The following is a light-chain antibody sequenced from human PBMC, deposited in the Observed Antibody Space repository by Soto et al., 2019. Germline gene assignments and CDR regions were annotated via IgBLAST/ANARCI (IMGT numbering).Light chain of an antibody. CDR1: SSDVGGYDY. Sequence: QSALTQPPSASGSPGQSVTISCTGTSSDVGGYDYVSWYQQHPGKAPKLIIYKVTERPSGVPDRFSGSKSGNTASLTVSGLQSEDEANYYCSSYAGNDRLGVFGGGTQLTVL. CDR2: KVT. V-gene: IGLV2-8*01. CDR3: SSYAGNDRLGV. J-gene: IGLJ2*01.